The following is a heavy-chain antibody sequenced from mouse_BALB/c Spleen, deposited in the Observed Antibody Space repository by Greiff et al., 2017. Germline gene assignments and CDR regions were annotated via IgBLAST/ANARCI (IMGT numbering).Heavy chain of an antibody. Sequence: EVKLQESGAELVKPGASVKLSCTASGFNIKDTYMHWVKQRPEQGLEWIGRIDPANGNTKYDPKFQGKATITADTSSNTAYLQLSSLTSEDTAVYYCAREGYYGSRAMDDWGQGTSVTVSS. CDR3: AREGYYGSRAMDD. V-gene: IGHV14-3*02. J-gene: IGHJ4*01. D-gene: IGHD1-1*01. CDR1: GFNIKDTY. CDR2: IDPANGNT.